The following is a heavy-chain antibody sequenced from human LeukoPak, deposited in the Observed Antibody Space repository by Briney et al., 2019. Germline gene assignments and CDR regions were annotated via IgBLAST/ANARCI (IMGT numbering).Heavy chain of an antibody. J-gene: IGHJ4*02. CDR1: GFTFNNYA. CDR2: ISGFGGST. Sequence: GSLRLSCAASGFTFNNYAMNWVRQAPGKGLEWVSGISGFGGSTYYAPSVKGRLTISRDNFGNMLYLHLDSLRVEDTAIYYCAGRRCRNWASFDYWGQGALVTVSS. D-gene: IGHD3-16*01. V-gene: IGHV3-23*01. CDR3: AGRRCRNWASFDY.